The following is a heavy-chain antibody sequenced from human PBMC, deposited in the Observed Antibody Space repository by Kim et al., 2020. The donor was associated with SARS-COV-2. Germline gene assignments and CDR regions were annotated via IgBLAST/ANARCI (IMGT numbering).Heavy chain of an antibody. CDR3: AKDPGLTVTNDYYYYGMDV. Sequence: KGRFTLARANTKNTLYLQMNSLRAEDTAVYYCAKDPGLTVTNDYYYYGMDVWGQGTTVTVSS. V-gene: IGHV3-30*02. D-gene: IGHD4-17*01. J-gene: IGHJ6*02.